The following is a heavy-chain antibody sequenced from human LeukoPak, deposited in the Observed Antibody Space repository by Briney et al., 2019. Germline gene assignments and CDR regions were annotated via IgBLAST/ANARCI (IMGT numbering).Heavy chain of an antibody. V-gene: IGHV3-23*01. J-gene: IGHJ4*02. Sequence: GGSLRLSCAASGFTFSIYAMSWVRQAPGKGLGWVSGISGSAGSGGNTYYADSVKGRFTISRDNSKNTLYLQMNSLRADDTAVYYCAKSVPDYSGSGAYIDYWGQGTLVTVSS. D-gene: IGHD3-10*01. CDR2: ISGSAGSGGNT. CDR3: AKSVPDYSGSGAYIDY. CDR1: GFTFSIYA.